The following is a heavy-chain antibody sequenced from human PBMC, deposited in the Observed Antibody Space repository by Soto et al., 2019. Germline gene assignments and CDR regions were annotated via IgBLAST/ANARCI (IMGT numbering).Heavy chain of an antibody. CDR2: SSDNGGTT. Sequence: PGGSLRLSCAASEFTFSNYAMSWVRQAPGKGLEWVSSSSDNGGTTYYADSVKGRFTISRDNSKNTLYLQMNSLRAEDTAVYYCAKDPHQLILYFDYWGQGTQVTVPS. CDR1: EFTFSNYA. V-gene: IGHV3-23*01. CDR3: AKDPHQLILYFDY. D-gene: IGHD6-13*01. J-gene: IGHJ4*02.